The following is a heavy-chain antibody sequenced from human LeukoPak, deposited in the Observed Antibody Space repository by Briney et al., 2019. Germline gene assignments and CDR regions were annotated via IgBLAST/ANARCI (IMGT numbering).Heavy chain of an antibody. J-gene: IGHJ3*02. Sequence: GGSLRLSCAASGFTFSSYSMTWVRQAPGKGLEWVSSISSSSYIYYADSVKGRFTNSRDNAKNSLYLQMNSLRAEDTAVYYCARVSTVIDAFDIWGQGTMVTVSS. V-gene: IGHV3-21*01. CDR3: ARVSTVIDAFDI. CDR2: ISSSSYI. D-gene: IGHD4-17*01. CDR1: GFTFSSYS.